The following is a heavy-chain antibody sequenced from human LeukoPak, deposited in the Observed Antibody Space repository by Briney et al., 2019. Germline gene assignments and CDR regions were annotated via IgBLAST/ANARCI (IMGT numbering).Heavy chain of an antibody. Sequence: SETLSLTCTVSGVSINDYYWIWLRQPPGKGLEWIGFIYDRGTNNNHTSHKSRVTTSIGTSKKQFSLNLSSVTAADTAIYYCAWVFSGRRPFELWGQGILVTVSS. J-gene: IGHJ4*02. CDR1: GVSINDYY. D-gene: IGHD3-10*01. V-gene: IGHV4-59*03. CDR3: AWVFSGRRPFEL. CDR2: IYDRGTN.